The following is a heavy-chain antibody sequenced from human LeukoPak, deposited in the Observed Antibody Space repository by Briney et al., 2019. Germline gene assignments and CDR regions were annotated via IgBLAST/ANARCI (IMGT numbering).Heavy chain of an antibody. CDR2: INHSGST. Sequence: SETLSLTCAVYGGSFSGYYWSWIRQPPGKGLEWIGEINHSGSTNYNPSLKSRVTISVDTSKNQFSLKLSSVTAAGTAVYYCARERYSGSYSDYWGQGTLVTVSS. CDR3: ARERYSGSYSDY. V-gene: IGHV4-34*01. CDR1: GGSFSGYY. D-gene: IGHD1-26*01. J-gene: IGHJ4*02.